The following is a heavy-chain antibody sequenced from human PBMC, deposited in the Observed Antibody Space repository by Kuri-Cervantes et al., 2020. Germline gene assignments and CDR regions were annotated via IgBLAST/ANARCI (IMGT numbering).Heavy chain of an antibody. Sequence: ASVKVSCKASGYTFNNYGISWVRQAPGQGLEWVGWVSAYNGNTNYAQKFQGRVTMTTDTPTSTAYMELRSLRADDTAVYYCARGVSGYDPYYYYMDVWGKGTTVTVSS. CDR2: VSAYNGNT. D-gene: IGHD5-12*01. V-gene: IGHV1-18*01. J-gene: IGHJ6*03. CDR1: GYTFNNYG. CDR3: ARGVSGYDPYYYYMDV.